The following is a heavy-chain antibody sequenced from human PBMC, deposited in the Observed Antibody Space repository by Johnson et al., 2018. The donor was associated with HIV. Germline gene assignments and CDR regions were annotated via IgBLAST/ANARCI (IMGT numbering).Heavy chain of an antibody. D-gene: IGHD3-22*01. CDR2: ISYDGSNK. V-gene: IGHV3-30*04. Sequence: QVQLVESGGALVQPGRSLRLSCTASGFTFGDYAMNWVRQAPGKGLEWVTVISYDGSNKYYADSVKGRFTISRDNAKNSLYLQMNSLRAEDSAVYYCASPTSGYSGVKAFDIWCQGTMVTVSS. CDR1: GFTFGDYA. J-gene: IGHJ3*02. CDR3: ASPTSGYSGVKAFDI.